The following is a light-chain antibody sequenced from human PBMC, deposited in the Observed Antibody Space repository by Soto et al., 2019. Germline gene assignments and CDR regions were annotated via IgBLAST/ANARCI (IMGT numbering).Light chain of an antibody. J-gene: IGKJ1*01. CDR2: DAS. V-gene: IGKV3D-15*01. CDR3: QQYGT. CDR1: QSVNSN. Sequence: ETVMTQSPATLSVSPGERATLSCRASQSVNSNLAWYQQKRGQAPRVLIYDASNRATGIPARFSGSGSGSDFTLTISRLEPEDFAVYYRQQYGTFGQGTKVDIK.